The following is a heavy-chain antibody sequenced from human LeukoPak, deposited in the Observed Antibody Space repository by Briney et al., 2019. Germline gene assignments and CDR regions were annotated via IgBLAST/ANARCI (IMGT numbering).Heavy chain of an antibody. CDR3: ARRSLAAGIWFDP. J-gene: IGHJ5*02. CDR2: TYYSGST. V-gene: IGHV4-59*08. D-gene: IGHD6-13*01. CDR1: GGSISSYY. Sequence: SETLSLTCTVSGGSISSYYWSWIRQPPGKGLEWIGYTYYSGSTNYNPSLKSRVTISVDTSKNQFSLKLSSVTAADTAVYYCARRSLAAGIWFDPWGQGTLVTVSS.